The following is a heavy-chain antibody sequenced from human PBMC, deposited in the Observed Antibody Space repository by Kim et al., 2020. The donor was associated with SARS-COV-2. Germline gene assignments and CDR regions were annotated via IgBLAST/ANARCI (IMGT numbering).Heavy chain of an antibody. Sequence: SETLSLTCTVSGGSISSYYWSWIRQPAGKGLEWIGRIYTSGSTNYNPSLKSRVTMSVDTSKNQFSLKLSSVTAADTAVYYCARDPPRRCRSTSCPNDYWGQGTLVTVSS. D-gene: IGHD2-2*01. CDR3: ARDPPRRCRSTSCPNDY. CDR2: IYTSGST. V-gene: IGHV4-4*07. CDR1: GGSISSYY. J-gene: IGHJ4*02.